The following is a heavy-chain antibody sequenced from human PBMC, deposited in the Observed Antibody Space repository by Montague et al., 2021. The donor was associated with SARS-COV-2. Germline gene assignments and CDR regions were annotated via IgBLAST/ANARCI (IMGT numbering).Heavy chain of an antibody. D-gene: IGHD2/OR15-2a*01. CDR3: ARGLLRCFFD. V-gene: IGHV4-34*01. Sequence: SETLSLTCTVFGGSFSDYSWTWIRQSPGKGLEWIGEFNYTGSTNYSPSLKSRVTISVDTSKKHFSLKLTSMTAADTAIYYCARGLLRCFFDWGQGTTVTVSS. CDR2: FNYTGST. J-gene: IGHJ6*02. CDR1: GGSFSDYS.